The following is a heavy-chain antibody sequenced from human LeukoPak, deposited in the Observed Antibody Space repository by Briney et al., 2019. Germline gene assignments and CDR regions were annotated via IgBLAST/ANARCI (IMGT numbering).Heavy chain of an antibody. CDR3: AKDKGREGDY. V-gene: IGHV3-23*01. CDR1: GFIFSSYA. CDR2: LSGSGGNT. J-gene: IGHJ4*02. Sequence: PGGSLRLSCAASGFIFSSYAMSWVRQAPGKGLEWVSALSGSGGNTYYADSVKGRFTISRDNSKSTLYLQMSSLRAEDTAVYYCAKDKGREGDYWGQGNLVTVSS.